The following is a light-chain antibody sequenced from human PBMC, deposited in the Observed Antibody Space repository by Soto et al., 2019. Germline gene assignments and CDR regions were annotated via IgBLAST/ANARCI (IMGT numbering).Light chain of an antibody. J-gene: IGLJ3*02. Sequence: QSALTQPPSASGSPGQSVTISCTGTSCDVGGYNYVSWYQQHPGKAPKLMIYEVSKRPSGVPDRFSGSKSGNTASLTVSELQAEDEADYYCNSYAGSNNWVFGGGTKLTVL. V-gene: IGLV2-8*01. CDR3: NSYAGSNNWV. CDR2: EVS. CDR1: SCDVGGYNY.